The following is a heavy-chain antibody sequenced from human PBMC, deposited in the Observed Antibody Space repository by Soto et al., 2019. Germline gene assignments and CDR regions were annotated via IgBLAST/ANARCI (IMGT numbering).Heavy chain of an antibody. CDR2: IYYSGST. D-gene: IGHD6-19*01. CDR1: GGSISSYY. J-gene: IGHJ6*02. V-gene: IGHV4-59*01. Sequence: QVQLQESGPGLVKPSETLSLTCTVSGGSISSYYWSWIRQPPGKGLEWIGYIYYSGSTNYNPSPMSLITIPVDTSKKVFSLKLSAVTAADTAVYYCATASIGVDGKGYGMDVWGRGTTVTVSS. CDR3: ATASIGVDGKGYGMDV.